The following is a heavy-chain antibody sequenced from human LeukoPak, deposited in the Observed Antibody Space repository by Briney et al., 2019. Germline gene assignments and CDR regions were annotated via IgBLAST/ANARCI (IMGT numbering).Heavy chain of an antibody. V-gene: IGHV3-33*01. CDR2: IYYDGSDK. CDR3: ATITGSYYKPDS. J-gene: IGHJ4*02. D-gene: IGHD3-10*01. CDR1: GTTFRNYG. Sequence: PGGSLRLSCTASGTTFRNYGMHWVRQAPGKGLEWVALIYYDGSDKYYADSVKGRFTISRDNSKNILYLQMNSLRAEDTAVYYCATITGSYYKPDSWGQGTLVTVSS.